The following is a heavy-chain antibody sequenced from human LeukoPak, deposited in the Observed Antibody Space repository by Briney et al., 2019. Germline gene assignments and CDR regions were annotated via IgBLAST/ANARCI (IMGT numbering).Heavy chain of an antibody. Sequence: ASVKVSCKASGYTFTSYGISWVRQAPGQGLEWMGWISAYNGNTNYAQKLRGRVTMTTDTSTSTAYMELRSLRSDDTAVYYCARDYYGSGSYLPNWFDPWGQGTLVTVSS. V-gene: IGHV1-18*01. CDR3: ARDYYGSGSYLPNWFDP. CDR2: ISAYNGNT. J-gene: IGHJ5*02. CDR1: GYTFTSYG. D-gene: IGHD3-10*01.